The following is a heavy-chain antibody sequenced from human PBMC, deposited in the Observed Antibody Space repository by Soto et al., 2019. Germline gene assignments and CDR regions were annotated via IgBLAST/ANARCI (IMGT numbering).Heavy chain of an antibody. J-gene: IGHJ4*02. CDR2: IYYSGST. V-gene: IGHV4-30-4*01. D-gene: IGHD6-19*01. CDR3: ARVGDSSGWPLDY. CDR1: GGSISSGDYY. Sequence: SETLSLTCTVSGGSISSGDYYWSWIRQPPGKGLEWIGYIYYSGSTYYNPSLKSRVTISVDTSKNQFSLKLSSVTAADTAVYYCARVGDSSGWPLDYWGQGTLVTVS.